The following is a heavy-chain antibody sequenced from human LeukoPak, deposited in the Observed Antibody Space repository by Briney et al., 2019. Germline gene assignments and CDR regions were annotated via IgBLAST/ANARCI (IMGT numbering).Heavy chain of an antibody. CDR2: INPSGSST. CDR3: ARSSSSWNGSPRGWFDP. D-gene: IGHD6-13*01. V-gene: IGHV1-46*01. J-gene: IGHJ5*02. CDR1: GYSFTSHY. Sequence: ASVKVSCKASGYSFTSHYMHWVRQAPGQGLEWLGLINPSGSSTLYAQKFQGRVTMTRDMSTTTDYMELSSLRSEDTAMYYCARSSSSWNGSPRGWFDPWGQGTLVTVSS.